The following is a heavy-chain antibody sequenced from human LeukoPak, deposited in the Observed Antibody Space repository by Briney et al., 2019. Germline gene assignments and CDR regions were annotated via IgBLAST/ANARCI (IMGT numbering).Heavy chain of an antibody. Sequence: SGGSLRLSCAVSGFTFSNYWMSWVRQAPGKGLEGVANIEQDGSEKYYVDSVKGRFTISRDNAKNSLYLQMNSLRAEDTAVYYCARKRGYNYGPFDYWGQGTLVTVSS. V-gene: IGHV3-7*01. CDR2: IEQDGSEK. D-gene: IGHD5-18*01. CDR1: GFTFSNYW. J-gene: IGHJ4*02. CDR3: ARKRGYNYGPFDY.